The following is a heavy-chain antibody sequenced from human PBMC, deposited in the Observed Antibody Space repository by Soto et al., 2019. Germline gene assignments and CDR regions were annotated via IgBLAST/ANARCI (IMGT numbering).Heavy chain of an antibody. CDR3: ACPLGGYFDF. J-gene: IGHJ4*02. CDR1: AASISNVTFY. D-gene: IGHD3-16*01. V-gene: IGHV4-39*01. Sequence: SETLSLTCTVSAASISNVTFYWAWIRQPPGKGLEWIATISYSETNYYNPSRQSRLTRYVDKSKNLLSLKLTSVTAADTAVYYCACPLGGYFDFWGQGTLVTVSS. CDR2: ISYSETN.